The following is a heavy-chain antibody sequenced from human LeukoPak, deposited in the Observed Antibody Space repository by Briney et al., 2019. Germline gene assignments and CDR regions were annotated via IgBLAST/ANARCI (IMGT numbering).Heavy chain of an antibody. D-gene: IGHD2-21*02. Sequence: GGSLRLSCAASGFTFSSYAMHWVRQAPGKGLEWVAVISYDGSNKYYADSVKGRFTISRDNSKNTLYLQMNSLRAEDTAVYYCARGYSSRAGTTDCCPLDYWGQGTLVTVSS. J-gene: IGHJ4*02. CDR3: ARGYSSRAGTTDCCPLDY. CDR1: GFTFSSYA. V-gene: IGHV3-30-3*01. CDR2: ISYDGSNK.